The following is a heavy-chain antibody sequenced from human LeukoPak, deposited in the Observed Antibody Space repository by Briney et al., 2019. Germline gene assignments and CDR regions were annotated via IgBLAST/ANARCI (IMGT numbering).Heavy chain of an antibody. CDR2: IKQDGSEK. J-gene: IGHJ4*02. V-gene: IGHV3-7*01. CDR1: GFTFSGYW. D-gene: IGHD1-26*01. CDR3: ARGLWELSV. Sequence: GGSLRLSCAASGFTFSGYWMAWVRQAPGKGLEWVANIKQDGSEKYYVDSVKGRFTISRDNAKNSLYLQMNSLRAEDTAVYYCARGLWELSVWGQGTLVTVSS.